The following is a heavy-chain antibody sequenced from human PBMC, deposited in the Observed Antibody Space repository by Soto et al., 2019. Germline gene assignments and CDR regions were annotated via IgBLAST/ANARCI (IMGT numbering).Heavy chain of an antibody. CDR2: ISYDGSNK. CDR3: AKDCRGGSGSYYVGYGMDV. CDR1: GFTFSSYG. Sequence: GGSLRLSCAASGFTFSSYGMHWVRQAPGKGLEWVAVISYDGSNKYYADSVKGRFTISRDNSKNTQYLQMNSLRAEDTAVYYCAKDCRGGSGSYYVGYGMDVWGQGTTVTVSS. D-gene: IGHD3-10*01. J-gene: IGHJ6*02. V-gene: IGHV3-30*18.